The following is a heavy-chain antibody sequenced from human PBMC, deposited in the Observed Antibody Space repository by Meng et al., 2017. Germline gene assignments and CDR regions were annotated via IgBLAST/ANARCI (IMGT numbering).Heavy chain of an antibody. J-gene: IGHJ6*02. D-gene: IGHD6-13*01. CDR2: INWNGGRT. Sequence: GESLKISCAASGFTFDDYGMSWVRQAPGKGLEWGSGINWNGGRTGYEDSVKGRFTISRDNAKNSLYVQMNSLRAEDTAVYYCAKDRYGSSSWFSFYYYYGMDVWGQGTTVTVSS. CDR1: GFTFDDYG. CDR3: AKDRYGSSSWFSFYYYYGMDV. V-gene: IGHV3-20*04.